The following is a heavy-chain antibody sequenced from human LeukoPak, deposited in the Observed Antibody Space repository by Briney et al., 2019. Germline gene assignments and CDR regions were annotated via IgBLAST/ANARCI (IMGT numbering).Heavy chain of an antibody. CDR3: ARATGDVSLLEDY. J-gene: IGHJ4*02. CDR1: GGTFSSYA. CDR2: IIPIFGTA. V-gene: IGHV1-69*13. Sequence: SVKVSCKASGGTFSSYAISWVRQAPGQGLEWMGGIIPIFGTANYAQKFQGRVTITADESTSTAYMDLSRLRSDDTAVYYCARATGDVSLLEDYWGQGTLVTVSS. D-gene: IGHD1-1*01.